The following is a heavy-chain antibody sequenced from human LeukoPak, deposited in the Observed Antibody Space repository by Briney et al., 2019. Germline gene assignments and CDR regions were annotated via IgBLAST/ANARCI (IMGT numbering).Heavy chain of an antibody. V-gene: IGHV1-46*01. J-gene: IGHJ4*02. Sequence: ASVKVSCKASGYTFTSYYMHWVRQAPGQGLEWVGIINPSGGSTSYAQKFQGRVTMTRDTSTSTVYMELSSLRSEDTAVYYCASGGLGTTPMDYWGQGTLVTVSS. CDR3: ASGGLGTTPMDY. CDR1: GYTFTSYY. CDR2: INPSGGST. D-gene: IGHD3-16*01.